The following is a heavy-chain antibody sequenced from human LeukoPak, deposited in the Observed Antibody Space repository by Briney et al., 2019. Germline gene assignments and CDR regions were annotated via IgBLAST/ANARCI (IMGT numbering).Heavy chain of an antibody. CDR2: NSSSCSTI. Sequence: PGGSLRLSCAACGFTFSDYYMSWIRQAPGKGLEGVSYNSSSCSTIYYADSVKRRFTISRDNAKNSLYLQMNSLRAEDTAVYYCAGAYRNYGDYWGRGTLVTVSS. D-gene: IGHD4-11*01. J-gene: IGHJ4*02. CDR3: AGAYRNYGDY. CDR1: GFTFSDYY. V-gene: IGHV3-11*04.